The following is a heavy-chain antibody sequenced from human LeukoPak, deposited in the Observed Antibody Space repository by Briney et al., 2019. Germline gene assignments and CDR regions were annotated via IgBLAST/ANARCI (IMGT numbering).Heavy chain of an antibody. J-gene: IGHJ4*02. CDR1: GFTVSSNY. D-gene: IGHD1-26*01. CDR3: ASLYSGSFSY. V-gene: IGHV3-53*01. Sequence: PGGSLRLSCAASGFTVSSNYMSWVRQAPGKGLEWVSVIYSGGSTYYADSVKGRFTTSRDNSKNTLYLQMNSLRAEDTAVYYCASLYSGSFSYWGQGTLVTVSS. CDR2: IYSGGST.